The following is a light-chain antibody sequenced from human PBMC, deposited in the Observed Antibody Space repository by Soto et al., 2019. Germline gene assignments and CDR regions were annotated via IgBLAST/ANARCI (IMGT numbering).Light chain of an antibody. CDR3: SSYSISSTYV. V-gene: IGLV2-14*01. CDR2: DVS. Sequence: SALTQPASVSGSPGQSITISCSGTSSDVGAYNYVSWYQKHPGKAPKLMIYDVSYRPSGVSNRFSGSKSGNTASLTISGLQAEDEADYYCSSYSISSTYVFGTGTQLTVL. J-gene: IGLJ1*01. CDR1: SSDVGAYNY.